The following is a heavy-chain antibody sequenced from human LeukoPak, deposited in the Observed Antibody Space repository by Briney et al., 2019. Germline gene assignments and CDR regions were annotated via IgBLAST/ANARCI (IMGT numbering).Heavy chain of an antibody. CDR2: IYYSGST. J-gene: IGHJ6*03. CDR1: GGSISSYY. D-gene: IGHD3-10*01. CDR3: ARDPGLSGSGSYGYYYYYMDV. Sequence: SETLSLTCTVPGGSISSYYWSWIRQPTGKGLEWIGYIYYSGSTNYNPSLKSRVTISVDTSKNQFSLKLSSVTAADTAVYYCARDPGLSGSGSYGYYYYYMDVWGKGTTVTISS. V-gene: IGHV4-59*01.